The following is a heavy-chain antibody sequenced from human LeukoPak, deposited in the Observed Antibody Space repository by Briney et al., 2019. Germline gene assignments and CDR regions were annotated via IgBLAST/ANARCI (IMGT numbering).Heavy chain of an antibody. CDR1: GFTFSSYA. Sequence: KAGRSLRLSCAASGFTFSSYAMHWVRQAPGKGLEWVAVISYDGSNKYYADSVKGRFTISRDNSKNMLYLQMNSLRAEDTAVYYCARGGSGWSVDYWGQGTLVTVSS. CDR3: ARGGSGWSVDY. D-gene: IGHD6-19*01. J-gene: IGHJ4*02. CDR2: ISYDGSNK. V-gene: IGHV3-30-3*01.